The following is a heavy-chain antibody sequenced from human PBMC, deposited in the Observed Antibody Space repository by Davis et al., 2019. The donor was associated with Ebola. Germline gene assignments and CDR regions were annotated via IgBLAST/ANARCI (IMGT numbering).Heavy chain of an antibody. V-gene: IGHV4-31*03. CDR3: ARGRSDSSGNYYDDAFDI. Sequence: PSETLSLTCTVSGGSISSGGYYWSWIRPHPGKGLEWIVYIYYSGSTYYNPSLKSRVTISVDTSKNQFSLKLSSVTAADTAVYYCARGRSDSSGNYYDDAFDIWGQGTMVTVSS. CDR1: GGSISSGGYY. J-gene: IGHJ3*02. D-gene: IGHD3-22*01. CDR2: IYYSGST.